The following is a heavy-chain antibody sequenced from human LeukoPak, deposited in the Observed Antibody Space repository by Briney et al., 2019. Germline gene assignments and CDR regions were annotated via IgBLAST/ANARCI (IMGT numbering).Heavy chain of an antibody. D-gene: IGHD3-10*01. V-gene: IGHV4-59*01. Sequence: SETLSLTCTVSGGSISSYYWSWIRQPPGKGLEWIGYIYYSGSTNYNPSLKSRVTISVDTSKNQFSLKLSSVTAAGTAVYYCARKSGYYGSGSYYYWGQGTLVTVSS. CDR2: IYYSGST. CDR1: GGSISSYY. J-gene: IGHJ4*02. CDR3: ARKSGYYGSGSYYY.